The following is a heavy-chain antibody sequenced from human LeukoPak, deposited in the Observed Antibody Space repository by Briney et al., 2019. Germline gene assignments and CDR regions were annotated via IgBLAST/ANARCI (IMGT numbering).Heavy chain of an antibody. CDR2: ISPSSGTI. V-gene: IGHV3-48*02. J-gene: IGHJ4*02. Sequence: GGSLRLSCAASGFTFSDYSINWVRQAPEKGLEWLSYISPSSGTIFYADSVKGRFTISRDNAKNSVYLQMNSLRDEDTAVYYCARDPSGRGYRHFDNWGQGILVTVSS. CDR1: GFTFSDYS. D-gene: IGHD1-26*01. CDR3: ARDPSGRGYRHFDN.